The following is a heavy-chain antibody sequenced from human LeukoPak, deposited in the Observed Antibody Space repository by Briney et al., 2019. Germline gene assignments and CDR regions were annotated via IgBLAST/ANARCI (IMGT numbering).Heavy chain of an antibody. V-gene: IGHV4-38-2*01. CDR2: IYHSGST. CDR1: GYSISSGYY. Sequence: PSETLSLTCAVSGYSISSGYYWAWIRQPPGKGLEWFGSIYHSGSTDYNTSLKSRVTISIDTSKNQFSLKLSSVTAADTAVYYCARHGGFYDFWSAITKYYFDLWGRGTLVTVSS. J-gene: IGHJ2*01. D-gene: IGHD3-3*01. CDR3: ARHGGFYDFWSAITKYYFDL.